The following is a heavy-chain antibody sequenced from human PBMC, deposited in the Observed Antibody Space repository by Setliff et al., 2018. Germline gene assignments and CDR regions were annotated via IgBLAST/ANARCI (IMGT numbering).Heavy chain of an antibody. CDR1: GFTFGRYW. Sequence: PGGSLRLSCVASGFTFGRYWMHWVRQVPGKGLLWVSRINGDGTSITYADSVKGRFVISRDNAANMLFLEMTSLRADDTAVYYCAKDGDNYHDSGDYYHEFDYWGQGAQVTVSS. J-gene: IGHJ4*02. V-gene: IGHV3-74*03. CDR3: AKDGDNYHDSGDYYHEFDY. CDR2: INGDGTSI. D-gene: IGHD3-22*01.